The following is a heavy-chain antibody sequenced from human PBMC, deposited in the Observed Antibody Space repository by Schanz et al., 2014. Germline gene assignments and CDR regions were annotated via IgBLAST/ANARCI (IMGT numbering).Heavy chain of an antibody. D-gene: IGHD3-10*01. CDR3: ARGGFGEVSYFDY. CDR2: ISGSGGST. Sequence: EVQLVESGGGLVKPGGSLRLSCAASGFTFSDYYINWIRQAPGKGLEWVSAISGSGGSTYYADSVKGRFTISRDNSKNTLYLQMNSLRPEDTAVYYCARGGFGEVSYFDYWGQGTLVTVSS. V-gene: IGHV3-23*04. CDR1: GFTFSDYY. J-gene: IGHJ4*02.